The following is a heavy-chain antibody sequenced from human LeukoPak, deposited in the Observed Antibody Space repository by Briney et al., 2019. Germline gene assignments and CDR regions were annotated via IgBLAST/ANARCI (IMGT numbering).Heavy chain of an antibody. J-gene: IGHJ4*02. V-gene: IGHV3-23*01. D-gene: IGHD6-13*01. Sequence: GGSLRLSCAASGFTFSSYAMNWVRQAPGKGLEWVSAISGSGVSTYYAASVKGRFTISRDNSKNTLYLQMNSLRAEDTAVYYCAKGGSSSSWPYWGQGTLVTVSS. CDR2: ISGSGVST. CDR3: AKGGSSSSWPY. CDR1: GFTFSSYA.